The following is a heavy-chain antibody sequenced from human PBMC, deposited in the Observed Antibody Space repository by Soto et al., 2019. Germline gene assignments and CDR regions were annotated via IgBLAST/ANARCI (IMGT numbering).Heavy chain of an antibody. CDR2: IYYSGST. D-gene: IGHD3-22*01. J-gene: IGHJ1*01. Sequence: QVQLQESGPGLVKPSQTLSLTCTVSGGSISSDGYYWSWIRQHPGKGLEWIGYIYYSGSTYYNPSLKSRVSISVDTSNNQFSRKLSSVTAADTAVYYCARLYYYDSSGYYYGHFQHWGQGTLVTVSS. CDR3: ARLYYYDSSGYYYGHFQH. V-gene: IGHV4-31*03. CDR1: GGSISSDGYY.